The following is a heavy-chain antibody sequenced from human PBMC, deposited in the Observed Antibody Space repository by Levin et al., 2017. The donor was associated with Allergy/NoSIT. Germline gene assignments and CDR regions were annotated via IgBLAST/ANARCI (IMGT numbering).Heavy chain of an antibody. CDR3: ARAATMINVVSSANTHFDP. D-gene: IGHD2-2*01. Sequence: GESLKISCQASGYTFTGHYMHWVRQAPGQGPEWMGIINPNGGSTSYAQKFQGRVTLTRDTSTSTMYMELSSLRSEDTAVYYCARAATMINVVSSANTHFDPWGQGTLVTVSS. V-gene: IGHV1-46*01. CDR1: GYTFTGHY. J-gene: IGHJ5*02. CDR2: INPNGGST.